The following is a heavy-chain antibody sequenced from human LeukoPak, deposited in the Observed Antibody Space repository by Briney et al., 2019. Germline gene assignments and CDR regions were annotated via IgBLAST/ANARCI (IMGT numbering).Heavy chain of an antibody. CDR3: AKGHYYDSSGQYSYPEY. D-gene: IGHD3-22*01. V-gene: IGHV3-30*18. J-gene: IGHJ4*02. CDR2: ISYDGRNT. Sequence: GRSLRLSCAASGFTFSNYGMHWVRQAPGKGLEWVAIISYDGRNTYYGDSVKGRFTISRDNSKNTLDLQVSSLRPEDTAVYYCAKGHYYDSSGQYSYPEYWGRGTLVTVSS. CDR1: GFTFSNYG.